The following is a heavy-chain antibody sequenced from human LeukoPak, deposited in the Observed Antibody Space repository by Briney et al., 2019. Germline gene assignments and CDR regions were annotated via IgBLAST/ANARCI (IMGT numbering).Heavy chain of an antibody. CDR3: ARGSGLYCSSTSCPYNY. CDR1: GGSFSGYY. J-gene: IGHJ4*02. CDR2: VNHSGGT. Sequence: SETLSLTCAVYGGSFSGYYWSWIRQPPGKGLEWIGEVNHSGGTNYNPYLKSRVTISVDTSKNQFSLKLSSVTAADTAVYHCARGSGLYCSSTSCPYNYWGQGTLVTVSS. V-gene: IGHV4-34*01. D-gene: IGHD2-2*01.